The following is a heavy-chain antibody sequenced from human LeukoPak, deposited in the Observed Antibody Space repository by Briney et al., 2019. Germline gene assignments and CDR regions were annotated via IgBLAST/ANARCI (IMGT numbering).Heavy chain of an antibody. CDR3: AKEHGPYSSSWDPIDY. V-gene: IGHV3-30*18. Sequence: GGSLRLSCAASGFTFSSYGMHWVRQAPGKGLEWVAVISYDGSNKYYADSVKGRFTISRDNSKNTLYLQMNSLRAEDTAVYYCAKEHGPYSSSWDPIDYWGQGTLVTVSS. CDR1: GFTFSSYG. CDR2: ISYDGSNK. D-gene: IGHD6-13*01. J-gene: IGHJ4*02.